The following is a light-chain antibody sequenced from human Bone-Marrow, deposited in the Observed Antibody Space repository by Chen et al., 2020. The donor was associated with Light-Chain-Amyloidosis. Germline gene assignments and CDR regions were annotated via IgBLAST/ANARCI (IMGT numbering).Light chain of an antibody. J-gene: IGLJ3*02. CDR2: EDD. Sequence: NFMLTQPHSVSESPGKTVIIFCTRSSGSIATNCVQWYLQRPGSSPTTVIYEDDQRPSGVPDRFSGSVDRSSNSASLTISGLKTEDEADYYCQSYQGSSQGVFGGGTKLTVL. CDR3: QSYQGSSQGV. V-gene: IGLV6-57*01. CDR1: SGSIATNC.